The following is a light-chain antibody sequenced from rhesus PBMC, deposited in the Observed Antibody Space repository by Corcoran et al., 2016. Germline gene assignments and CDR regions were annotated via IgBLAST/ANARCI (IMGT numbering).Light chain of an antibody. V-gene: IGKV1-46*01. J-gene: IGKJ4*01. CDR1: QSVGNN. Sequence: DIQMTQSPSSLSASVGDTVTISCRSSQSVGNNLAWYQQKPGQAPILLIQSASSLQSGAPSRFSGSQSGSDYTLTFTSLRAEAFGRCYCQRYSGSPPTIAGGTKV. CDR2: SAS. CDR3: QRYSGSPPT.